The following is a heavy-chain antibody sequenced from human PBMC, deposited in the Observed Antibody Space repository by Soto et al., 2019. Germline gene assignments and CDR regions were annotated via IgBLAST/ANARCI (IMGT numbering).Heavy chain of an antibody. CDR1: GYSLTSYW. CDR2: IYPGDSDT. D-gene: IGHD6-19*01. J-gene: IGHJ6*02. CDR3: ARHRGWYHYYYGMDV. V-gene: IGHV5-51*01. Sequence: GASLKISCKGSGYSLTSYWIGWVRQMPGKGLEWMGIIYPGDSDTRYSPSFQGQVTISADKSISTAYLQWSSLKASDTAMYYCARHRGWYHYYYGMDVWGQGTTVTV.